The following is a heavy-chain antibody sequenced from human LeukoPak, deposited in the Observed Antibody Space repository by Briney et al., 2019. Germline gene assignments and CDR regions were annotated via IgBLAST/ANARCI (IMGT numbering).Heavy chain of an antibody. V-gene: IGHV5-51*01. Sequence: GESLKISCKGSGYSFTSYWIGWVRQMPGEGLEWMGVIYPGDSDTRYSPSFQGQVTISADKSISTAYLQWSSLKASDTAMYYCSAFGVVINDAFDIWGQGTMVTVSS. D-gene: IGHD3-3*01. J-gene: IGHJ3*02. CDR3: SAFGVVINDAFDI. CDR1: GYSFTSYW. CDR2: IYPGDSDT.